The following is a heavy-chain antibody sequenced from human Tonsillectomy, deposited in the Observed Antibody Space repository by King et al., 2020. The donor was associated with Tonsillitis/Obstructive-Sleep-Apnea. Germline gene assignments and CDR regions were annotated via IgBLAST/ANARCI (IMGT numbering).Heavy chain of an antibody. V-gene: IGHV1-18*01. CDR1: GYTFSSYG. CDR3: ARVMVTLGGVISYYMDV. Sequence: QLVQSGAEVKKPGASVNVSCKASGYTFSSYGISWVRQAPGQGLEWMGWISGYNGNTNYAQKFQGRVTMTTDTSTSTSYMDLRSLRSDDTAVYYCARVMVTLGGVISYYMDVWGKGTTVTVSS. CDR2: ISGYNGNT. D-gene: IGHD3-16*01. J-gene: IGHJ6*03.